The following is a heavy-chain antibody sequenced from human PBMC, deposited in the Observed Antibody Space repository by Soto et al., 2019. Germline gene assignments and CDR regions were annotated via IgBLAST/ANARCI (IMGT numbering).Heavy chain of an antibody. CDR1: GYTFTGYY. V-gene: IGHV1-2*04. Sequence: ASVKVSCKASGYTFTGYYMHWVRQAPGQGLEWMGWINPNSGGTNYAQKFQGWVTMTRDTSISTAYMELSRLRSDDTAVYYCARDPLGDSSSSSDYYYFMDVWGKGTTVTVAS. CDR2: INPNSGGT. D-gene: IGHD6-6*01. CDR3: ARDPLGDSSSSSDYYYFMDV. J-gene: IGHJ6*03.